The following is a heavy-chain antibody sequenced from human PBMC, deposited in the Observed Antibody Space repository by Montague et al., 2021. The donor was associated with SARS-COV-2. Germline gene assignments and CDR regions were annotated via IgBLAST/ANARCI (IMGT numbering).Heavy chain of an antibody. V-gene: IGHV3-21*01. J-gene: IGHJ6*01. CDR1: GFNFTNYN. D-gene: IGHD3-3*01. Sequence: SLRLSCAASGFNFTNYNINWVRQPPGTGLEWVSSISGSGFGGPFIYYSDSVKVRFTISRDNAKNSVYLQMNSLRAEDTALCYCAVESVSSFGVVIFGMDVWGRGTTGTGSS. CDR2: ISGSGFGGPFI. CDR3: AVESVSSFGVVIFGMDV.